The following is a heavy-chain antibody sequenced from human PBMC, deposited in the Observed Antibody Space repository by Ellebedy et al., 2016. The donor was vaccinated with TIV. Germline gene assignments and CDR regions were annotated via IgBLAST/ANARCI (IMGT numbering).Heavy chain of an antibody. Sequence: PGGSLRLSCAASGSTFSSYTFNWVRKAPGKGLEWVSSFSTSSSYIYYADSVKGRFTISRDNAKNSLDLQMNSMRDEDTAVYYCARDEIHGAFDIWGQGTMVTVSS. V-gene: IGHV3-21*01. CDR3: ARDEIHGAFDI. CDR2: FSTSSSYI. J-gene: IGHJ3*02. CDR1: GSTFSSYT.